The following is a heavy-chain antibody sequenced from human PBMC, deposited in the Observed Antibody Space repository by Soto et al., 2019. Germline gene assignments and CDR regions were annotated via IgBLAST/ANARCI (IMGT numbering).Heavy chain of an antibody. V-gene: IGHV3-15*07. CDR3: TVPGGYDFWSGYSSEYFQH. CDR2: IKSKTDGGTI. J-gene: IGHJ1*01. Sequence: GGSLRLSCAASGFTFSNAWMNWVRQAPGKGLEWVGRIKSKTDGGTIDYAAPVKGRFTISSDDSKNTLYLQMNSLKTEDTAVYYCTVPGGYDFWSGYSSEYFQHWGQGTLVTVSS. CDR1: GFTFSNAW. D-gene: IGHD3-3*01.